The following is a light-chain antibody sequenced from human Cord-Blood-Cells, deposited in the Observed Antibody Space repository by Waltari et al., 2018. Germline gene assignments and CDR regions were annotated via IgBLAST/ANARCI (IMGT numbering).Light chain of an antibody. CDR1: QSVSSN. CDR3: QQYNNWPQT. V-gene: IGKV3-15*01. CDR2: RPS. J-gene: IGKJ1*01. Sequence: EIVMTQSPATLSVSPGERATLSCRASQSVSSNLAWYQQKPGQAPRLLIYRPSTRATGIPARFSGSGSRTEFTLTISSLQSEDFAVYYCQQYNNWPQTFGQGTKVEIK.